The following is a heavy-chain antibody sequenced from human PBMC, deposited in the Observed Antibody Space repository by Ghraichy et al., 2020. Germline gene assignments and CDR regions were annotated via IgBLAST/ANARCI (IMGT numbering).Heavy chain of an antibody. CDR2: INHSGST. J-gene: IGHJ6*03. CDR1: GGSFSGYY. CDR3: ARGVTRRIFGVVIRNSYYYYYMDV. Sequence: SETLSLTCAVYGGSFSGYYWSWIRQPPGKGLERIGEINHSGSTNYNPSLKSRVTISVDTSKNQFSLKLSSVTAADTAVYYCARGVTRRIFGVVIRNSYYYYYMDVWGKGTTVTVSS. V-gene: IGHV4-34*01. D-gene: IGHD3-3*01.